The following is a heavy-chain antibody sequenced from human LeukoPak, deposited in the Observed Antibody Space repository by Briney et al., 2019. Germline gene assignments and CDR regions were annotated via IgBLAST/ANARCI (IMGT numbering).Heavy chain of an antibody. V-gene: IGHV4-59*08. D-gene: IGHD2-21*02. CDR3: ARSPKYCGGDCYPRYFDY. J-gene: IGHJ4*02. CDR1: GGSLTGYF. CDR2: VFYSGDT. Sequence: SETLSLTCSVSGGSLTGYFWSWIRQPPGKALEWVGYVFYSGDTRYNPSLETRVATSVDPSKKQFSLRLTSVTAADTAVYYCARSPKYCGGDCYPRYFDYWGQGTLVTVSS.